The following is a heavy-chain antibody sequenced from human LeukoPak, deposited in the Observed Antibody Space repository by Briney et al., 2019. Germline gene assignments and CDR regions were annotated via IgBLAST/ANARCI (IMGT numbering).Heavy chain of an antibody. J-gene: IGHJ4*02. CDR3: AKERHDYDDPRIYFDY. V-gene: IGHV3-23*01. D-gene: IGHD4-17*01. CDR1: GFTFSSYG. CDR2: ISGSGGYI. Sequence: GGSLRLSCAASGFTFSSYGVNWVRQAPGAGLEWVSSISGSGGYIYYAASVKGRFTISRDNSKNTLYLQMNSLRAEDTAVYYCAKERHDYDDPRIYFDYWGQGTLVTVSS.